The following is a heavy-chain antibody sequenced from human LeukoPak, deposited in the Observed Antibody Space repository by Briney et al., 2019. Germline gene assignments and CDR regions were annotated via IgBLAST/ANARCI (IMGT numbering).Heavy chain of an antibody. V-gene: IGHV4-59*12. Sequence: SETLSLTCTVSGGSISSYYWSWIRQPPGKGLEWIGYIYYSGSTNYNPSLKSRVTMSVDTSKNQFSLKLSSVTAADTAVYYCATALLDYYGSGSYLDWGQGTLVTVSS. D-gene: IGHD3-10*01. CDR3: ATALLDYYGSGSYLD. CDR2: IYYSGST. CDR1: GGSISSYY. J-gene: IGHJ4*02.